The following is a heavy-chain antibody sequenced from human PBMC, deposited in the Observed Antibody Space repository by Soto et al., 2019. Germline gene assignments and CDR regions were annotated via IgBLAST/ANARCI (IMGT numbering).Heavy chain of an antibody. V-gene: IGHV1-46*01. Sequence: QVQLVQSGAEVKKPGASVKVSCKASGYTFTSYYVHWVRQAPGQGLEWMEIINTSGGSSTYAQKFQGRVTMTRDTSTSTVYMDLSSLRSEDTAVYYCARGSSIAARPIDYWGQGTLVTVSS. CDR2: INTSGGSS. J-gene: IGHJ4*02. CDR1: GYTFTSYY. CDR3: ARGSSIAARPIDY. D-gene: IGHD6-6*01.